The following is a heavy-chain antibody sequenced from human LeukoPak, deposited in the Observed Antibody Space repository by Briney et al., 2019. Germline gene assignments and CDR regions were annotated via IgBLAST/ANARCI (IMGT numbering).Heavy chain of an antibody. CDR3: SRSQFDY. CDR2: ISGDGTIK. V-gene: IGHV3-74*03. Sequence: GGSLRLSCEPSGFPFSSYWMLWVRQAPGKGLVWVSRISGDGTIKTYADFVRGRFTISRDNTKNILYLQMNSLRVEDTAIYFCSRSQFDYWGQGVLVTVSS. J-gene: IGHJ4*02. CDR1: GFPFSSYW.